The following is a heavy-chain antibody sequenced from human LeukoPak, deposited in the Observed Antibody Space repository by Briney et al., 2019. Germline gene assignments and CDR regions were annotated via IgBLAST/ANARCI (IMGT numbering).Heavy chain of an antibody. V-gene: IGHV4-30-4*01. D-gene: IGHD6-6*01. J-gene: IGHJ4*02. CDR1: GGSISSGDYY. CDR2: IYYSGST. CDR3: ARTLYSSSSLFGY. Sequence: PSETLSLTCSVSGGSISSGDYYWSWIRQPPGKGLEWIGYIYYSGSTYYNPSLKSRVTISVDTSKNQFSLKLSSVTAADTAVYYCARTLYSSSSLFGYWGREPWSPSPQ.